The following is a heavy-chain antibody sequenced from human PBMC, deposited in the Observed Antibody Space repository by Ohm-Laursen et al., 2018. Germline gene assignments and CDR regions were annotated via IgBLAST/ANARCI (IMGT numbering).Heavy chain of an antibody. CDR3: AMGPTLGGDFLYFQH. D-gene: IGHD4-17*01. CDR1: SGSFSCSY. V-gene: IGHV4-34*12. Sequence: DTLSLTSAGYSGSFSCSYWSWIRQPPGKGLEWIGEIIHSGSTNYNPSLKSRVTISVEPSKNQFSLKLSSVTDADTAVYYCAMGPTLGGDFLYFQHWGQGTLVTVSS. J-gene: IGHJ1*01. CDR2: IIHSGST.